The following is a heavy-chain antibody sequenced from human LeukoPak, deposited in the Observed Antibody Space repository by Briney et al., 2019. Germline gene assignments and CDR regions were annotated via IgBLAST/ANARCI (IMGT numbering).Heavy chain of an antibody. CDR2: IYYSGST. CDR3: ARQRGNYYYYYMDV. CDR1: GVSISNSSYY. V-gene: IGHV4-39*01. Sequence: TSETLSLTCIVSGVSISNSSYYWGWIRQPPGKGLEWIGSIYYSGSTYYNPSLKSRVTISVDTSKNQFSLKLSSVTAADTAVYYCARQRGNYYYYYMDVWGKGTTVTISS. J-gene: IGHJ6*03.